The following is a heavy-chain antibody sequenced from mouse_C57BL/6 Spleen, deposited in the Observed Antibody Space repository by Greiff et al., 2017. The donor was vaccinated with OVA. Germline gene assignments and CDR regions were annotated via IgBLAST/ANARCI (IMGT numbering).Heavy chain of an antibody. Sequence: VQLQQSGAELVMPGASVKLSCKASGYTFTSYWMHWVKQRPGQGLEWIGEIDPSDSYTNYNQKFKGKSTLTVDKSSSTAYMQLSSLTSEDSAVYYCARWGDYDDLRAMDYWGQGTSVTVSS. V-gene: IGHV1-69*01. CDR3: ARWGDYDDLRAMDY. J-gene: IGHJ4*01. CDR1: GYTFTSYW. D-gene: IGHD2-4*01. CDR2: IDPSDSYT.